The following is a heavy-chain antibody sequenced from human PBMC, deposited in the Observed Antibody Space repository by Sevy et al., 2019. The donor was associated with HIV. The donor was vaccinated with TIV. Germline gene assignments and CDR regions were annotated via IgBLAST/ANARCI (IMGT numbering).Heavy chain of an antibody. V-gene: IGHV4-59*13. J-gene: IGHJ5*02. CDR1: GGSMRNFY. CDR3: ARSGLLEWAGSTRGPRNWFDP. D-gene: IGHD3-3*01. Sequence: SETLSLTCSVSGGSMRNFYWSWIRQPPGKGLEWIGNIYYSGSTNYNPSLKSRVTMSVDTSKNQFSLKLSSVTAADTAVYYGARSGLLEWAGSTRGPRNWFDPWGQGTLVTVSS. CDR2: IYYSGST.